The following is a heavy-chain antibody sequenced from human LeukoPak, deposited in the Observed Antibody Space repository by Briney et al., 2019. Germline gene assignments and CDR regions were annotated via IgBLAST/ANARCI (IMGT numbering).Heavy chain of an antibody. CDR2: ISSSGSTI. CDR3: AKDRHYDSSGYEVDAFDI. J-gene: IGHJ3*02. CDR1: GFTFSSYE. D-gene: IGHD3-22*01. V-gene: IGHV3-48*03. Sequence: GGSLRLSCAASGFTFSSYEMNWVRQAPGKGLEWVSYISSSGSTIYYADSVKGRFTISRDNSKNTLYLQMNSLRAEDTAVYYCAKDRHYDSSGYEVDAFDIWGQGTMVTVSS.